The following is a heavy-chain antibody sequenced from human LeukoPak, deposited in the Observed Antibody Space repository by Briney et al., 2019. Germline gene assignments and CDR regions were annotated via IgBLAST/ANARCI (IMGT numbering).Heavy chain of an antibody. J-gene: IGHJ3*02. CDR2: ISWNSGSI. CDR3: ARERGEAFDI. V-gene: IGHV3-9*01. D-gene: IGHD3-10*01. Sequence: PGRSLRLSCAASGFTFDDYAMPWVRQAPGKGLEWVSGISWNSGSIGYADSVKGRFTISRDNAKNSLYLQMNSLRAEDTALYYCARERGEAFDIWGQGTMVTVSS. CDR1: GFTFDDYA.